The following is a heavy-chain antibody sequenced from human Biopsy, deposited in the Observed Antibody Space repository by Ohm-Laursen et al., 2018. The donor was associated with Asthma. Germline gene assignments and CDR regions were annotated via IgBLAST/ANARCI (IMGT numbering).Heavy chain of an antibody. V-gene: IGHV1-18*01. CDR2: ISVYNGNT. CDR3: ARAVDYSHYYGIDV. D-gene: IGHD3-10*01. J-gene: IGHJ6*02. CDR1: GYTFNSAG. Sequence: ASVKVSCKTSGYTFNSAGITWVRQAPGQGLEWKGWISVYNGNTKVAQKLQDRVTMITDTSTSTAYMELRSLRTDGTAVYFCARAVDYSHYYGIDVWGQGTTVTVS.